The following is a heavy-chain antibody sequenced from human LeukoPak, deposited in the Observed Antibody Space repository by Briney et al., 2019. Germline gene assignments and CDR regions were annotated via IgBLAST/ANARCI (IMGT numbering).Heavy chain of an antibody. Sequence: PGGSLRLSCAASGFTFSSYAMHWVRQAPGKGLEYVSAISSNGGSTYYANSVKGRFTISRDNSKNTLYLQMGSLRAEDMAVYYCARDGSTIFEVVYYFDYWGQGTLVTVSS. CDR2: ISSNGGST. J-gene: IGHJ4*02. D-gene: IGHD3-3*01. CDR3: ARDGSTIFEVVYYFDY. CDR1: GFTFSSYA. V-gene: IGHV3-64*01.